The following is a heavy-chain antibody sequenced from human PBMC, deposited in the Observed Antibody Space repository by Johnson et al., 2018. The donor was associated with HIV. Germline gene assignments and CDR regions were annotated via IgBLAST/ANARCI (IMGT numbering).Heavy chain of an antibody. CDR1: GFTFDDYA. CDR2: ISWDGGST. CDR3: ALERGGDSAFDF. Sequence: VQLVESGGVVVQSGGSLRLSCAASGFTFDDYAMHWVRQAPGKGLEWVSLISWDGGSTYYADSVKGRFTISRDNAKNSLYLQMNSLRAEDTALYYCALERGGDSAFDFWGQGTMVTVSS. V-gene: IGHV3-43D*03. J-gene: IGHJ3*01. D-gene: IGHD3-16*01.